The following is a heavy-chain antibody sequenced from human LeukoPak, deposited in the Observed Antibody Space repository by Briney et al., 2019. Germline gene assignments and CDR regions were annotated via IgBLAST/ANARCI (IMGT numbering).Heavy chain of an antibody. CDR3: AKDHRPLTMVRGVSDAFDI. V-gene: IGHV1-46*01. CDR1: GYTFTSYY. J-gene: IGHJ3*02. D-gene: IGHD3-10*01. CDR2: INPSGGST. Sequence: GASVKVSCKASGYTFTSYYMHWVRQAPGQGLEWMGIINPSGGSTSYAQKFQGRVTMTRDTSTSTVYMELSSLRSDDTAVYYCAKDHRPLTMVRGVSDAFDIWGQGTMVTVSS.